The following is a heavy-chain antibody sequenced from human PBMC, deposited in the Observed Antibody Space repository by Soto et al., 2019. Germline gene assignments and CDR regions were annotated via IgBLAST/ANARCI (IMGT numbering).Heavy chain of an antibody. CDR1: GFIFSNYV. CDR2: MSYDGTTK. Sequence: QVQLVESGGGVVQPGRSLRLSYAASGFIFSNYVMYWVRQAPGKGLEWVAFMSYDGTTKYYADSVKGRFTISRDNSKNTLYLQMNSLRPEDTAVYYCAREVLWSRYFDYWGQGTLVTVSS. CDR3: AREVLWSRYFDY. D-gene: IGHD3-10*01. V-gene: IGHV3-30-3*01. J-gene: IGHJ4*02.